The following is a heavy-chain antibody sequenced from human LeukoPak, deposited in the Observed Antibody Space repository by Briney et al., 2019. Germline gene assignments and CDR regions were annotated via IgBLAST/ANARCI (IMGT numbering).Heavy chain of an antibody. V-gene: IGHV3-23*01. CDR2: ISGSGGST. CDR3: AKDRRYSSGWYLGLNSGRLDY. CDR1: GFTFSSYA. Sequence: PGGSLRLSCAASGFTFSSYAMSWVRQAPGKGLEWVSAISGSGGSTYYADSVKGRFTISRDNSKNTLYLQMNSLRAEDTAVYYCAKDRRYSSGWYLGLNSGRLDYWGQGTLVTVSS. D-gene: IGHD6-19*01. J-gene: IGHJ4*02.